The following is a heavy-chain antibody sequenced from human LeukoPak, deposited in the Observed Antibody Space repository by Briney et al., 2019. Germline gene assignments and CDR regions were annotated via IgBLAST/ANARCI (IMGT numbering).Heavy chain of an antibody. Sequence: GGSLRLSCAASGFMLRSFAMSWVRQAPGKGLEWVSSIGTGGDTYQADSVAGRVTISRDNSKNTLYLQMSSLRAEDTALYYCARDDFAGDSSGYIDYWGQGTLVTVSS. V-gene: IGHV3-23*01. J-gene: IGHJ4*02. D-gene: IGHD3-22*01. CDR3: ARDDFAGDSSGYIDY. CDR2: IGTGGDT. CDR1: GFMLRSFA.